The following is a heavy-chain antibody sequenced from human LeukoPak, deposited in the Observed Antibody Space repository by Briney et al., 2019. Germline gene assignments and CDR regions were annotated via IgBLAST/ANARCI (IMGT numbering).Heavy chain of an antibody. J-gene: IGHJ4*02. CDR2: IYYSGSI. Sequence: PSETLSLTCTVSGGSISTYYWSWIRQPPGKGLEWIGYIYYSGSINYNPSLKSRVTISVDTSKNQFSLKLSSATAAGTAVYYCARSRGYSYGTTFLDYWGQGTLVTVSS. CDR1: GGSISTYY. D-gene: IGHD5-18*01. V-gene: IGHV4-59*08. CDR3: ARSRGYSYGTTFLDY.